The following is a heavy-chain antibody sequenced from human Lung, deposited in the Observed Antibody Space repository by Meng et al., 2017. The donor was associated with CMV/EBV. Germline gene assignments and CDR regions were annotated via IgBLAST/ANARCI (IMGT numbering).Heavy chain of an antibody. CDR3: ARDLRPMYYDFWSGFGA. D-gene: IGHD3-3*01. Sequence: GGSLRLSCAASGFTFSSYAMHWVRQAPGKGLEWVAVISYDGSNKYYADSVKGRFTISRDNSKNTLYLQMNSLRAEDTAVYYCARDLRPMYYDFWSGFGAWGQGXLVTVSS. J-gene: IGHJ5*02. V-gene: IGHV3-30*04. CDR1: GFTFSSYA. CDR2: ISYDGSNK.